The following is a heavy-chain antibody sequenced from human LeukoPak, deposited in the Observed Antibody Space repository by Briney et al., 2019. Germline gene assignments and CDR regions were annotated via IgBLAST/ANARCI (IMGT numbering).Heavy chain of an antibody. J-gene: IGHJ4*02. D-gene: IGHD5-12*01. V-gene: IGHV4-39*01. CDR1: GGSISSSSHY. CDR2: IYYSGST. CDR3: ARRDSGYDSVDY. Sequence: PSETLSLTCTVSGGSISSSSHYWGWIRQPPGKGLEWIGSIYYSGSTYYNPSLKSRVTISVDTSENQFSLKLSSVTAADTAVYYCARRDSGYDSVDYWGQGTLVTVSS.